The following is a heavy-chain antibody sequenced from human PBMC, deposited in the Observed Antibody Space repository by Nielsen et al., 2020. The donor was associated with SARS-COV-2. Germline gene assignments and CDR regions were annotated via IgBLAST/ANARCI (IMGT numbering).Heavy chain of an antibody. J-gene: IGHJ6*03. Sequence: GESLKISCAASGFTFSSRWMHWVRQAPGKGLVWVSHINTDGSVRNYADSVKGRFTISRDNSKNTLYLQMNSLRAEDTAVYYCAKDGPRVNSGSYDYYYYMDVWGKGTTVTVSS. CDR3: AKDGPRVNSGSYDYYYYMDV. V-gene: IGHV3-74*01. CDR1: GFTFSSRW. CDR2: INTDGSVR. D-gene: IGHD1-26*01.